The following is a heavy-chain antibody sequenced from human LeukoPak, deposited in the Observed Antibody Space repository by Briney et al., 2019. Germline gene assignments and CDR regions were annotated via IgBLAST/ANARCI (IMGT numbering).Heavy chain of an antibody. CDR3: ASAGSYWVDY. Sequence: SETLSLTCTVSGASITSSSYYWGWIRQPPGKGLEWIGSTYYSGSTYYNPSLESRVTISVDTSKNQFSLKLTSVTAADTAVYYCASAGSYWVDYWGQGTLVTVSS. V-gene: IGHV4-39*01. CDR2: TYYSGST. J-gene: IGHJ4*02. CDR1: GASITSSSYY. D-gene: IGHD1-26*01.